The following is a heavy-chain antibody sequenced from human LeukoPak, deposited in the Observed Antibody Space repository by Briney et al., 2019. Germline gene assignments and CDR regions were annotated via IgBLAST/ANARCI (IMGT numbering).Heavy chain of an antibody. CDR2: IYYSGST. D-gene: IGHD2-15*01. Sequence: SETLSLTCTVSGGSVSSGSYYWSWIRQPPGKGLEWIGYIYYSGSTKYNPSLKSRVTISVDTSKNQSSLKLSSVTAADTAVYYCARLGYCSGGSCYFHDYWGQEPWSPSPQ. CDR3: ARLGYCSGGSCYFHDY. J-gene: IGHJ4*01. V-gene: IGHV4-61*01. CDR1: GGSVSSGSYY.